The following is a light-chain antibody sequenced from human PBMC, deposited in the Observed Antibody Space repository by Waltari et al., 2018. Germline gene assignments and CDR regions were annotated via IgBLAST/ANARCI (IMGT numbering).Light chain of an antibody. Sequence: DIVMTQTPLSLPVPLGEPASISCRSSQSLLHSNGNHYLYWYLQKQGQPPRLPMYRVSDLFSGVPDRFRRSGSCTDFTPNISRVEAEDVGISYCMQALENPLPFGGGTQVEIK. CDR1: QSLLHSNGNHY. J-gene: IGKJ4*01. CDR3: MQALENPLP. CDR2: RVS. V-gene: IGKV2-28*01.